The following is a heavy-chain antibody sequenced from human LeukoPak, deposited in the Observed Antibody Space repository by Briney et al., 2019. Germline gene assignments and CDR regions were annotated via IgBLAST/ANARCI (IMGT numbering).Heavy chain of an antibody. V-gene: IGHV4-39*07. J-gene: IGHJ4*02. CDR2: INYSGST. CDR3: ARVALVNQVDY. D-gene: IGHD2-21*01. CDR1: GGSISSGTYY. Sequence: PSETLSLTRTVSGGSISSGTYYWGWIRQPPGKGLEWIGSINYSGSTYYNPSLKSRVTISVDTSKKLFSLKLSSVTAADTAVYYCARVALVNQVDYWGQGTLVIVSS.